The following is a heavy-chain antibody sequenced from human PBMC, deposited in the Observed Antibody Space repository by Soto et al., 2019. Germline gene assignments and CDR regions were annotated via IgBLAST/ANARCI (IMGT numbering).Heavy chain of an antibody. CDR1: GYTFTSYA. J-gene: IGHJ4*02. V-gene: IGHV1-3*01. Sequence: QVQLVQSGAEVKKPGASVKVSCKASGYTFTSYAMLWVRQAPGQRLEWMGWINAGNGNTKYSQKFQGRVTITRDTSASTAYMELSSLRSEDTAVYYCARDLPAWFGEFGMDYWGQGTLVTVSS. CDR2: INAGNGNT. D-gene: IGHD3-10*01. CDR3: ARDLPAWFGEFGMDY.